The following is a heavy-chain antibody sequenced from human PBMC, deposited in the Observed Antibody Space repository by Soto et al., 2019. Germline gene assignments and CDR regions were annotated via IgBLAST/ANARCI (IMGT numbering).Heavy chain of an antibody. D-gene: IGHD3-16*01. Sequence: EVQLVESGGGLVQPGGSLRLSCAASGFTFSSYWMSWVLQAPGKGLEWVANIKQDGSEKYYVDYVKGRFTISRDNAKNSLYLQMNSLRDEDTAVYYCARDRSWGPTCYTTGAEYFQHWCQGTLVTVSS. V-gene: IGHV3-7*01. CDR3: ARDRSWGPTCYTTGAEYFQH. J-gene: IGHJ1*01. CDR1: GFTFSSYW. CDR2: IKQDGSEK.